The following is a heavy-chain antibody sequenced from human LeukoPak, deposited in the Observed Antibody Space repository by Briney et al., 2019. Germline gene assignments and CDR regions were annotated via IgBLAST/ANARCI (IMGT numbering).Heavy chain of an antibody. Sequence: GESLKISCKGSGYSFTSYWIGWVRQMPGKGLEWMGIIYPGDSDTRYSPSFQGQVTISAYKSISTAYLQWSSLKASDTAMYYCARHIVVVTAIGAFDIWGQGTMVTVSS. V-gene: IGHV5-51*01. D-gene: IGHD2-21*02. CDR2: IYPGDSDT. CDR1: GYSFTSYW. J-gene: IGHJ3*02. CDR3: ARHIVVVTAIGAFDI.